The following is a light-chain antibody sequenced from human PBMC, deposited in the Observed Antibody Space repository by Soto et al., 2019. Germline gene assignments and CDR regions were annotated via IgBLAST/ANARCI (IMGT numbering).Light chain of an antibody. J-gene: IGLJ3*02. CDR3: SSSTSSNTWV. CDR1: SSGLGGFNF. CDR2: DVT. V-gene: IGLV2-14*01. Sequence: QSALTQPASVSGSPGQSITISCTGSSSGLGGFNFVSWYQQHPGKAPKLMIYDVTNRPSGVSSRFSGSKSANTASLSISGLQAEDEADYYCSSSTSSNTWVFGGGTKLTVL.